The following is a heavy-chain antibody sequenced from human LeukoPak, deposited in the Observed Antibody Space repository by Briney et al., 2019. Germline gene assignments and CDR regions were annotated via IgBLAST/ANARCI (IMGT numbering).Heavy chain of an antibody. Sequence: GGSLRLSCAASGFTFSSYAMSWVRQAPGKGLEWVSAISGSGGSTYYADSVKGRFTISRDNSKNTLYLQMNSLRAEDTAVYYCAPDFFGRMVRGVTPSYYYYYYMDVWGKGTTVTFSS. CDR2: ISGSGGST. J-gene: IGHJ6*03. CDR1: GFTFSSYA. D-gene: IGHD3-10*01. CDR3: APDFFGRMVRGVTPSYYYYYYMDV. V-gene: IGHV3-23*01.